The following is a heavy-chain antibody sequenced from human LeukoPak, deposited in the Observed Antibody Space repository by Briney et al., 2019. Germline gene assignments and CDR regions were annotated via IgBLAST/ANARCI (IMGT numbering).Heavy chain of an antibody. CDR2: INPSGGST. CDR3: ARDALPGFYGDYRHWFDP. CDR1: GYTFTSYY. Sequence: ASVKVSCKASGYTFTSYYMHWVRQAPGQGLEWMGIINPSGGSTSCAQKFQGRVTMTRDTSTSTVYMELSSLRSEDTAVYYCARDALPGFYGDYRHWFDPWGQGTLVTVSS. D-gene: IGHD4-17*01. V-gene: IGHV1-46*03. J-gene: IGHJ5*02.